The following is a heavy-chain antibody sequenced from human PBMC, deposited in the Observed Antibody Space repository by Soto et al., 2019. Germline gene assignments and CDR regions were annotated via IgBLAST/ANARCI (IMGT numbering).Heavy chain of an antibody. J-gene: IGHJ4*02. D-gene: IGHD6-19*01. Sequence: KPSETLSLTCAFSVDSLSSSGFYWGWIRQPPWKGLEWIGSIYYSGSTYYNPSLKSRVTISVDTSKSQFSLKMRSVSAADTAVYYCARGQQWMEGHFDYLGQGTLGIVSS. CDR1: VDSLSSSGFY. CDR3: ARGQQWMEGHFDY. CDR2: IYYSGST. V-gene: IGHV4-39*01.